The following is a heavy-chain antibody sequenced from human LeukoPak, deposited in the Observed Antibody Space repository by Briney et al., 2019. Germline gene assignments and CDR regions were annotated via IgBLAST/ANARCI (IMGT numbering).Heavy chain of an antibody. D-gene: IGHD3-3*01. J-gene: IGHJ4*02. CDR3: ARDAGVGTISAFDY. CDR2: VYSSGST. Sequence: SETLSLTCSVSGVSVTSAPYFWIWIRQPAGKGLEWIGRVYSSGSTNYNPSLWSRVTISLDTSKNQFSLRLTSMTAADTAVYYCARDAGVGTISAFDYWGQGILVTVSS. CDR1: GVSVTSAPYF. V-gene: IGHV4-61*02.